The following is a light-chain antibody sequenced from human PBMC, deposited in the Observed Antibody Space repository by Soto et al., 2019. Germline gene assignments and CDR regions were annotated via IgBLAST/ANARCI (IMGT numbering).Light chain of an antibody. J-gene: IGLJ2*01. CDR2: DVR. V-gene: IGLV2-11*01. CDR3: CSYAGSSTLV. Sequence: QSALTQPRSVSGSPGQSVTISCTGTSSDVGGYDYVSWYQQHPDKAPKLMIYDVRQRPSGVPDRFSGSKSGNTASLTISGLQAEDEADYYCCSYAGSSTLVFGGGTKLTVL. CDR1: SSDVGGYDY.